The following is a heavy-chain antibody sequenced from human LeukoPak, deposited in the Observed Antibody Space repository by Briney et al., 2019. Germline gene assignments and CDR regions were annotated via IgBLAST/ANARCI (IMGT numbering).Heavy chain of an antibody. V-gene: IGHV3-7*01. J-gene: IGHJ4*02. D-gene: IGHD2/OR15-2a*01. CDR3: ARDGGHSTDLDY. Sequence: GGSLRLSCAPSGFTFSRHWTSWVRQAPGKGPEWVANIKQDGSERYYVESVKGRFTISRDNAKNSLYLQMNSLRAEDTAVYYCARDGGHSTDLDYWGQGTLVTVSS. CDR1: GFTFSRHW. CDR2: IKQDGSER.